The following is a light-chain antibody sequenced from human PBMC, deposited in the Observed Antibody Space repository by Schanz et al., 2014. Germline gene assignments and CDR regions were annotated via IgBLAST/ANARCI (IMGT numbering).Light chain of an antibody. CDR3: SSYGGSHNYV. CDR2: EVS. V-gene: IGLV2-8*01. Sequence: QSALTQPASVSGSPGQSITISCTGTSSDVGGYNFVSWYQHHPGKAPKLMIYEVSKRPSGVPDRFSGSKSGNTASLTVSGLQAEDEADYYCSSYGGSHNYVFGTGTKLTVL. CDR1: SSDVGGYNF. J-gene: IGLJ1*01.